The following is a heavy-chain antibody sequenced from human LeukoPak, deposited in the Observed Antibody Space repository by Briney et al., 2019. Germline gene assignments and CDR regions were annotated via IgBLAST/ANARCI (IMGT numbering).Heavy chain of an antibody. J-gene: IGHJ4*02. CDR2: INPNSGGT. Sequence: GASVNVSCKASGYTFTGYYMHWVRQAPGQGLEWMGWINPNSGGTNYAQKFQGRVTMTRDTSISTAYMELSRLRSDDTAVYYCARDHYCSSTSRYYRFDYWGQGTLVTVSS. CDR3: ARDHYCSSTSRYYRFDY. D-gene: IGHD2-2*01. V-gene: IGHV1-2*02. CDR1: GYTFTGYY.